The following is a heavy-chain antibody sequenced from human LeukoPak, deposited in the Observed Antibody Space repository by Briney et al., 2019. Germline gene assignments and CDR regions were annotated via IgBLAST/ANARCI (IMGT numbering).Heavy chain of an antibody. Sequence: GGSLRLSCAASGFTVSSNYMHWVRQAPGKGLEWVAFIRYDGSNKYYADSVKGRFTISRDNSKNTLYLQMNSLRAEDTAVYYCAKVLSNIVVVPAARAFDIWGQGTMVTVSS. J-gene: IGHJ3*02. CDR1: GFTVSSNY. V-gene: IGHV3-30*02. CDR2: IRYDGSNK. D-gene: IGHD2-2*01. CDR3: AKVLSNIVVVPAARAFDI.